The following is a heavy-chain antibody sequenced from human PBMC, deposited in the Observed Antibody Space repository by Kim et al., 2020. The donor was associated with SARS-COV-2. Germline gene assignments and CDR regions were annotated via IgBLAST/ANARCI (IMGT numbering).Heavy chain of an antibody. V-gene: IGHV1-3*01. CDR3: ARDERWLRYFDY. D-gene: IGHD5-12*01. J-gene: IGHJ4*02. Sequence: YSQKFQGRVTITRDTSASTAYMELSSLRSEDTAVYYCARDERWLRYFDYWGQGTLVTVSS.